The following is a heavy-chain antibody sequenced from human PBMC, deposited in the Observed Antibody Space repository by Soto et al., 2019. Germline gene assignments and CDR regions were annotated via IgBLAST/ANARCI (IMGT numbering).Heavy chain of an antibody. V-gene: IGHV1-69*12. CDR1: GGTFSSYA. J-gene: IGHJ4*02. CDR2: IIPIFGTA. Sequence: QVQLVQSGAEVKKPGSSVKVSCKASGGTFSSYAISWVRQAPGQGLEWMGGIIPIFGTANYAQEFQGRVRITADEYTSTASLAISSLRSEDAAVYYCEPYPPSSVWGQGALVLVFS. D-gene: IGHD3-16*01. CDR3: EPYPPSSV.